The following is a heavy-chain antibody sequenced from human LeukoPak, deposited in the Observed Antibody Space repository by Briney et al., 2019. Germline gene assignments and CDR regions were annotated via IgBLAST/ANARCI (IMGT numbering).Heavy chain of an antibody. Sequence: TSETLSLTCSVSGASISSYYWSWIRQPPGKGLEWIGYIYYSGSTNYNPSLTSRVTISLDTSKNQFSLKLSSVTAADTAVYYCARRRGDFWSNYYAFDYWGQGTPVTISS. D-gene: IGHD3-3*01. CDR3: ARRRGDFWSNYYAFDY. CDR1: GASISSYY. V-gene: IGHV4-59*08. J-gene: IGHJ4*02. CDR2: IYYSGST.